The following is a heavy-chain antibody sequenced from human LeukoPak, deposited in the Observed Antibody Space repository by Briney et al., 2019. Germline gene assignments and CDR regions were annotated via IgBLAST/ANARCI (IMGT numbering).Heavy chain of an antibody. J-gene: IGHJ4*02. D-gene: IGHD3-22*01. CDR1: GGSISSYY. Sequence: SETLSLTCTVSGGSISSYYWSWIRQPPGKGLEWIGYIYYSGSTNYNPSLKSRVTISVDTSKNQFSLKLSSVTAADTAVYYCASHYYYDSSGYRYWGQGTLVTVSS. CDR2: IYYSGST. V-gene: IGHV4-59*01. CDR3: ASHYYYDSSGYRY.